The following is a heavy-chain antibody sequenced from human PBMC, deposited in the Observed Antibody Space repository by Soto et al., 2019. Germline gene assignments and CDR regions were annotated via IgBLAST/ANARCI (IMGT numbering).Heavy chain of an antibody. D-gene: IGHD3-9*01. CDR3: ARGRYFDWSYFDY. V-gene: IGHV4-31*03. J-gene: IGHJ4*02. CDR1: GGSISSGGYY. Sequence: QVQLQESGPGLVKPSQTLSLTCTVSGGSISSGGYYWSWIRQHPGKGLEWIGYIYYSGSTYYNPSLKSRVTISVDKFKNQFSLKLSSVTAADTAVYYCARGRYFDWSYFDYWGQGTLVTVSS. CDR2: IYYSGST.